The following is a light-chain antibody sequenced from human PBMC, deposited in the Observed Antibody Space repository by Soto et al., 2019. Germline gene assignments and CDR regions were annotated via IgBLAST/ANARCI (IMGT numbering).Light chain of an antibody. CDR1: QSVSSY. J-gene: IGKJ2*01. CDR3: HQRSNWPS. V-gene: IGKV3-11*01. Sequence: EIVLTQSPATLSLSPGERATLSCRASQSVSSYLAWYQQKPGQAPRLLIYDASNGATGIPARFSGSGSGTDFTLTISSLEPEDFAVYYCHQRSNWPSFGQGTKLEIK. CDR2: DAS.